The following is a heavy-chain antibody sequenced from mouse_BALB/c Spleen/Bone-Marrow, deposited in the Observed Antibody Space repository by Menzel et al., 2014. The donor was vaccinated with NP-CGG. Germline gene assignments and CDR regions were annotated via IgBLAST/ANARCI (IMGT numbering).Heavy chain of an antibody. D-gene: IGHD5-5*01. CDR1: GYTFTNYW. J-gene: IGHJ3*01. Sequence: VQLQQSGSELARPGASVKLSCKASGYTFTNYWMQWAKQRPGHDLEWIGAIYPGDGDSRYTQKFKGQATLTADKSSSTAYIHLNSLASEDSEVYYCARSGAATTPFAYWGQGTLVTVSS. V-gene: IGHV1-87*01. CDR2: IYPGDGDS. CDR3: ARSGAATTPFAY.